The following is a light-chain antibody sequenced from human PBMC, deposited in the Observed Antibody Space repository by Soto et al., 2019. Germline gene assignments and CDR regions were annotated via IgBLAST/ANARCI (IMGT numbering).Light chain of an antibody. V-gene: IGKV3-11*01. CDR2: GAS. Sequence: VLTQSPPTLSLTPGEKENIYCRASQSISSFLAWYQQKPGQAPRLLIYGASNRAAGIPARFSASGSGTDFTLTISDVQPEDFALYYCHQRQSWPRTSAQLTKVDI. J-gene: IGKJ1*01. CDR1: QSISSF. CDR3: HQRQSWPRT.